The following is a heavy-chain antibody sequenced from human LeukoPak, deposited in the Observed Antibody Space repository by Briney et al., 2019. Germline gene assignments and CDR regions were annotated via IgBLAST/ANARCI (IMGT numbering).Heavy chain of an antibody. J-gene: IGHJ4*02. CDR3: ARGATTVTTRSAFDY. CDR1: GFTFSSYW. Sequence: PGGSLRLSCAASGFTFSSYWMTWVRQAPGKVLEWVADINQEGSEKYYVDSVKGRFTISRDNSKNTLYLQMNSLRAEDTAVYYCARGATTVTTRSAFDYWGQGTLVTVSS. CDR2: INQEGSEK. V-gene: IGHV3-7*02. D-gene: IGHD4-17*01.